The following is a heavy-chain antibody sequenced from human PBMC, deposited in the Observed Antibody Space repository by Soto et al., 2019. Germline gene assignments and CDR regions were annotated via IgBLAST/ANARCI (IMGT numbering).Heavy chain of an antibody. CDR1: GGSISSSSYY. D-gene: IGHD3-3*01. Sequence: TLSLTCTVSGGSISSSSYYWGWIRQPPGKGLEWIGYIYYSGSTYYNPSLKSRVTISVDTPKNQFSLKLSSVTAADTAVYYCARTIFGVVKASGAFDIWGQGTMVTVSS. CDR3: ARTIFGVVKASGAFDI. CDR2: IYYSGST. J-gene: IGHJ3*02. V-gene: IGHV4-31*03.